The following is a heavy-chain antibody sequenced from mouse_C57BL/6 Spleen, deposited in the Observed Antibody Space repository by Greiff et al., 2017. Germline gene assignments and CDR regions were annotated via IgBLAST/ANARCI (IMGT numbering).Heavy chain of an antibody. Sequence: QGVESGGGLVKPGGSLKLSCAASGFTFSSYAMSWVRQTPEKRLEWVATISDGGSYTYYPDNVKGRFTISRDNAKNNLYLQMSHLKSEDTAMYYCARDGGGYAMDYWGQGTSVTVSS. CDR2: ISDGGSYT. V-gene: IGHV5-4*01. CDR3: ARDGGGYAMDY. J-gene: IGHJ4*01. CDR1: GFTFSSYA.